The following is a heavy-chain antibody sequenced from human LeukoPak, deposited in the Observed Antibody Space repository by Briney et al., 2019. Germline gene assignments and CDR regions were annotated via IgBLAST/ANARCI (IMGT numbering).Heavy chain of an antibody. CDR3: AKRGCTSTTCPDIDY. J-gene: IGHJ4*02. V-gene: IGHV3-23*01. Sequence: PGGSLRLSCVASGFTFSSYAMTWVRQAPGKGLEWVSAISGSGGDTYYADSVKGRFTISRDNSKHTLYLQMNTLKAEDTAVYYCAKRGCTSTTCPDIDYWGQGTLVTVSS. CDR1: GFTFSSYA. CDR2: ISGSGGDT. D-gene: IGHD2-2*01.